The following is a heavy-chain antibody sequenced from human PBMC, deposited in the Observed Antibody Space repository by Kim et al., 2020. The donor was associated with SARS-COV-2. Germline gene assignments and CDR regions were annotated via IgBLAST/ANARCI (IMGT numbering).Heavy chain of an antibody. Sequence: ASVKVSCKASGYTFTSYAMHWVRQAPGQRLEWMGWINAGNGNTKYSQKFQGRVTITRDTSASTAYMELSSLRSEDTAVYYCARGAIVVVPAAMSPCMDVWGQGTTVTVSS. J-gene: IGHJ6*02. D-gene: IGHD2-2*01. CDR3: ARGAIVVVPAAMSPCMDV. CDR1: GYTFTSYA. V-gene: IGHV1-3*01. CDR2: INAGNGNT.